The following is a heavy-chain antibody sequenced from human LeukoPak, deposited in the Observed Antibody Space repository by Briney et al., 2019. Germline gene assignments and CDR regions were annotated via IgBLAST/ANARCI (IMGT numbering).Heavy chain of an antibody. CDR3: AKGRDYGGNRGGFDY. CDR1: GFTFSSYA. CDR2: ISVSGSST. D-gene: IGHD4-23*01. Sequence: PGGSLRLSCAASGFTFSSYAMIWVRQAPGKGLEWVSAISVSGSSTYYADSVKGRFTISRDNSKNTLYLQMNSLRAEDTAVYYCAKGRDYGGNRGGFDYWGQGTLVTVSS. V-gene: IGHV3-23*01. J-gene: IGHJ4*02.